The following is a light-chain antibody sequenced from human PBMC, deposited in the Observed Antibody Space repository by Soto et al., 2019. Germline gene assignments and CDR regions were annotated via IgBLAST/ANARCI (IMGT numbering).Light chain of an antibody. CDR2: HAS. V-gene: IGKV1-5*01. J-gene: IGKJ1*01. CDR1: QNIGRW. Sequence: DIQMTQSPSTLSASIGYRFTISCRASQNIGRWLAWYQQKPGTAPNLLIYHASNLRGGVPSRLSGGGSGTEFTLTISSLQPDDIATYSCQQYNSYSWTFGQGTTVDIK. CDR3: QQYNSYSWT.